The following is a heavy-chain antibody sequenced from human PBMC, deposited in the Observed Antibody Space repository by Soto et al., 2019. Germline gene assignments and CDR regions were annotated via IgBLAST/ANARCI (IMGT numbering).Heavy chain of an antibody. V-gene: IGHV4-30-2*01. CDR2: IYHSGST. CDR1: GGSISSGGYS. D-gene: IGHD2-15*01. J-gene: IGHJ4*02. CDR3: ARAASRYCSRGSCFSGMDY. Sequence: SETLSLTCVVSGGSISSGGYSWSWIRQPPGKGLEWIGYIYHSGSTYYNPSLKSRVTISVDRSKNQFSLKLSSVTAADTAVYYCARAASRYCSRGSCFSGMDYWNPGTLVTVST.